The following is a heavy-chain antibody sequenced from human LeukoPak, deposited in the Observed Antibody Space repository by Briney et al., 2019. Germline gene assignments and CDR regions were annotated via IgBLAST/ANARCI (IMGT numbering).Heavy chain of an antibody. CDR1: GFTFSNAW. V-gene: IGHV3-15*01. D-gene: IGHD6-13*01. J-gene: IGHJ4*02. CDR3: TTPPGYSSSWYYFDY. CDR2: IKSKTGGGTT. Sequence: GGSLRLSCAASGFTFSNAWMSWVRQAPGKGLEWVGRIKSKTGGGTTDYAAPVKGRFTISRDDSKNTLYLQMNSLKTEDTAVYYCTTPPGYSSSWYYFDYWGQGTLVTVSS.